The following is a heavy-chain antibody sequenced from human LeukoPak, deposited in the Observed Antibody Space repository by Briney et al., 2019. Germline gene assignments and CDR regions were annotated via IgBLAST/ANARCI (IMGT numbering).Heavy chain of an antibody. J-gene: IGHJ6*02. CDR3: ARDLRIMTTVTVYYYYGMDV. CDR1: GFTSSSYD. CDR2: IGTAGDT. D-gene: IGHD4-17*01. Sequence: GGSLRLSCAASGFTSSSYDMHWVRQAPGKGLEWVSAIGTAGDTYYPGSVKGRFTISRENAKNSLYLQMNSLRAGDTAVYYCARDLRIMTTVTVYYYYGMDVWGQGTTVTVSS. V-gene: IGHV3-13*01.